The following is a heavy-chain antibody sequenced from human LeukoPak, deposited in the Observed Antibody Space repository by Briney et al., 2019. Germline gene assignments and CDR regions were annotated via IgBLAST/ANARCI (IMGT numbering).Heavy chain of an antibody. CDR1: GGSFSGYY. J-gene: IGHJ6*02. CDR2: INHSGST. V-gene: IGHV4-34*01. Sequence: PSETLSLTCAAYGGSFSGYYWSWIRQPPGKGLEWIGEINHSGSTNYNPSLKSRVTISVDTSKNQFSLKLSSVTAADTAAYYCARGHYYYYGMDVWGQGTTVTVSS. CDR3: ARGHYYYYGMDV.